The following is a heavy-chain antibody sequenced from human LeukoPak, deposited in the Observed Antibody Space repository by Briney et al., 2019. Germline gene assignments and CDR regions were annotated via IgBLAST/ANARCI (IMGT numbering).Heavy chain of an antibody. CDR2: ISSSSSTI. CDR3: AREKLRFLEWPLNAFDI. D-gene: IGHD3-3*01. CDR1: GFTFSSYS. J-gene: IGHJ3*02. Sequence: GGSLRLSCAASGFTFSSYSMNSFRQAPGKGLEWVSYISSSSSTIYYADSVKGRFTISRDNAKNSLYLQMNSLRAEDTAVYYCAREKLRFLEWPLNAFDIWGQGTMVTVSS. V-gene: IGHV3-48*01.